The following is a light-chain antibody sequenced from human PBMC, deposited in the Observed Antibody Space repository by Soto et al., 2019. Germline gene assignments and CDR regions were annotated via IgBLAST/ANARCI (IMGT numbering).Light chain of an antibody. CDR2: LEGSGSY. J-gene: IGLJ3*02. V-gene: IGLV4-60*02. CDR1: SGHSSYI. CDR3: ETWDSNTHTV. Sequence: QSVLTQSSSASASLGSSVKLTCTLSSGHSSYIIAWHQQQPGKAPRYLMKLEGSGSYNKGSGVPDHFSGSSSGADRYLTISNLQFEDEADYYCETWDSNTHTVFGGGTKVTVL.